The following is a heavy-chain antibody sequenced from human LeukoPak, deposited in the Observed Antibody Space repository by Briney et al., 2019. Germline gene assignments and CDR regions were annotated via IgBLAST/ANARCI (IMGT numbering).Heavy chain of an antibody. V-gene: IGHV4-4*07. J-gene: IGHJ5*02. CDR3: ARDGYPEWYSWFDP. CDR2: IYSSGST. D-gene: IGHD1-26*01. Sequence: PSETLSLTCTVSGGSISGYYWSWIRQPAGKGLDWIGRIYSSGSTNYNPSLKSRVTMSVDTSKNQFSLKLSSVTAADTAVYYCARDGYPEWYSWFDPWGQGTLVTVSS. CDR1: GGSISGYY.